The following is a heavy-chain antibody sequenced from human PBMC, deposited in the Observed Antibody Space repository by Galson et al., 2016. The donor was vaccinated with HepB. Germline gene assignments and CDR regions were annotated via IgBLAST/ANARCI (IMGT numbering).Heavy chain of an antibody. V-gene: IGHV3-9*01. CDR3: AKNTGAYFHGSGTYLDF. J-gene: IGHJ4*02. Sequence: SLRLSCAASGFSFDDYGMHWVRHRPGKGLEWVSGVTWDSGSEGYADSVKGRFTISRDNAKNSLYLQMNSLRPDDTAVYYCAKNTGAYFHGSGTYLDFWGQGTPVTVPP. CDR2: VTWDSGSE. D-gene: IGHD3-10*01. CDR1: GFSFDDYG.